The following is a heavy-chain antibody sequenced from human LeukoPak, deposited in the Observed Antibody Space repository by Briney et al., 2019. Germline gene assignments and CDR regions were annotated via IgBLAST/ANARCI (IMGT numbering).Heavy chain of an antibody. D-gene: IGHD1-26*01. V-gene: IGHV1-18*01. CDR2: ISAYNGNT. Sequence: GASVKVSCKASGYTFTSSGISWVRQAPGQGLEWMGWISAYNGNTNYAQKLQGRVTMITDTSTSTAYMELRSLRSDDTAVYYCATGGQWEPLDYYGMDVWGQGTTVTVSS. CDR1: GYTFTSSG. CDR3: ATGGQWEPLDYYGMDV. J-gene: IGHJ6*02.